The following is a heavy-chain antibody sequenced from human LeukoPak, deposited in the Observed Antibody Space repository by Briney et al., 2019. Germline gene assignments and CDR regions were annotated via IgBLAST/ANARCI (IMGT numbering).Heavy chain of an antibody. D-gene: IGHD6-6*01. CDR2: ISAYNGNT. CDR3: ARAAPTLSSSSAGAFDI. J-gene: IGHJ3*02. V-gene: IGHV1-18*01. CDR1: GYTFTSYG. Sequence: ASVKVSCKASGYTFTSYGISWVRQAPGQGLEWMGWISAYNGNTNYAQKLQGRVTMTTDTSTSTAYMELRSLRSDDTAVYYCARAAPTLSSSSAGAFDIWGQGTMVTVSS.